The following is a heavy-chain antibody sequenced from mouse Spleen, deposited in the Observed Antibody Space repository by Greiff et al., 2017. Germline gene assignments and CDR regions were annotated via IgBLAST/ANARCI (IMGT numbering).Heavy chain of an antibody. V-gene: IGHV1-53*01. CDR1: GYTFTSFW. J-gene: IGHJ3*01. CDR2: INPSNGVT. CDR3: TREDVGFTY. Sequence: QVQLKQPGTELVKPGASVKLSCKASGYTFTSFWMHWVKQRPGQGLEWMGNINPSNGVTHYTETFKSKATLTVDRSSSTAYMQLNILTSEDSAVYYCTREDVGFTYWGQGTLVTVSA.